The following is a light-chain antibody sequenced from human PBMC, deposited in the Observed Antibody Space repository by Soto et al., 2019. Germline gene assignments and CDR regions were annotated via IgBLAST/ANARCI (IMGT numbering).Light chain of an antibody. V-gene: IGKV3-11*01. J-gene: IGKJ4*01. CDR2: DAS. CDR3: QQRSTSVT. Sequence: EIVMTQSPATLSLSPGERATLSCRASQSVSNYLAWYQQKPGQAPRLLIYDASNRATGIRARFSGSGSGTDFTLTISSLEPEDSAVYYCQQRSTSVTFGGGTKVEIK. CDR1: QSVSNY.